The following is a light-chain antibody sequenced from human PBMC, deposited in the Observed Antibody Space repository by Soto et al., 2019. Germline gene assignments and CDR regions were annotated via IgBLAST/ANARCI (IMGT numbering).Light chain of an antibody. CDR2: DAS. CDR3: QQRSNWPPGFT. Sequence: EIVLTQSPVTLSLPPGERATLSCRASQSVSSHLAWYQQKPGQAPRLLIYDASNRATGIPARFSGSGSGTDFTLTINSLEPEDFAVYYCQQRSNWPPGFTFGPGTKVDIK. J-gene: IGKJ3*01. CDR1: QSVSSH. V-gene: IGKV3-11*01.